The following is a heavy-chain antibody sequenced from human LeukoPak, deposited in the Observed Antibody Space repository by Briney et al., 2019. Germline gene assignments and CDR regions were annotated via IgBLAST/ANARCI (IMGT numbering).Heavy chain of an antibody. CDR1: RFTFSSYG. CDR3: AKDNYDDSGYYRNFDY. CDR2: ISYDRTTK. D-gene: IGHD3-22*01. Sequence: GRSLRLSCAASRFTFSSYGMYWVRQAPGKGLEWVALISYDRTTKYYADSVKGRFTISRDNSKNTLSLQMNSLRAEDTAVYSCAKDNYDDSGYYRNFDYWGQGTLVTVSS. V-gene: IGHV3-30*18. J-gene: IGHJ4*02.